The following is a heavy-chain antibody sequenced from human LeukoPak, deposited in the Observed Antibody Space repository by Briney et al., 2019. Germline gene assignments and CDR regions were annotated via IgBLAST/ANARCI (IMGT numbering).Heavy chain of an antibody. CDR2: IIPILGIA. Sequence: SVKVSCKASGGTFSSYAISWVRQAPGQGLEWMGRIIPILGIANYAQKFQGRVTITADKSTSTAYMELSSLRSEDTAVYYCARGVEMATTKWFDPWGQGTLVTVSS. CDR3: ARGVEMATTKWFDP. V-gene: IGHV1-69*04. J-gene: IGHJ5*02. CDR1: GGTFSSYA. D-gene: IGHD1-1*01.